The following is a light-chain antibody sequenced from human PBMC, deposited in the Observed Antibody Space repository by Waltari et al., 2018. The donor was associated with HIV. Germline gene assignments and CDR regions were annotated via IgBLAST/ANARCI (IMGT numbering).Light chain of an antibody. CDR1: LSNIGSNY. CDR2: RND. Sequence: QSVLSQPPSAPGTPGQRVTISCSGGLSNIGSNYVYWYQQFSGMAPKLVIFRNDQRPPEVHCRFTGSKSGTSASLIITGLQSEDESDYYCAVWDDKLGAWLFGGGTRVTV. J-gene: IGLJ3*02. CDR3: AVWDDKLGAWL. V-gene: IGLV1-47*01.